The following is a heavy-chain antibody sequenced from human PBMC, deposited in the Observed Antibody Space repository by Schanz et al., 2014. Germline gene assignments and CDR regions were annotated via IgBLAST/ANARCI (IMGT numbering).Heavy chain of an antibody. J-gene: IGHJ4*02. D-gene: IGHD3-9*01. CDR2: IGYLGDT. CDR3: ARDSRPKYDFLTAYYAIDY. CDR1: GFTLSNSD. Sequence: EVQLVESGGGLVQPGGSLRLSCAASGFTLSNSDMHWVRQGTGKGLEWVSTIGYLGDTYYPDSMKGRFTVSRDSGQNSLYLQINSLKARDTTVFYCARDSRPKYDFLTAYYAIDYWGQGTLVTVSS. V-gene: IGHV3-13*01.